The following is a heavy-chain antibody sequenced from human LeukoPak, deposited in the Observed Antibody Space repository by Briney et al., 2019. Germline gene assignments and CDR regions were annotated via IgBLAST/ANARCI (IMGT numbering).Heavy chain of an antibody. CDR3: ARVLPLLWFGELLPTGGFDY. CDR1: GGSISSYY. Sequence: KPSETLSLTCTVSGGSISSYYWSWIRQPPGKGLEWIGYIYYSGSTKYNPSLKSRVTISVDTSKNQFSLKLSSVTAADTAVYYCARVLPLLWFGELLPTGGFDYWGQGTLVTVSS. CDR2: IYYSGST. V-gene: IGHV4-59*01. J-gene: IGHJ4*02. D-gene: IGHD3-10*01.